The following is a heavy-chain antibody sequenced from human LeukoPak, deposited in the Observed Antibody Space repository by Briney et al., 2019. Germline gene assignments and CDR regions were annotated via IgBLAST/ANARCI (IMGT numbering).Heavy chain of an antibody. D-gene: IGHD6-6*01. J-gene: IGHJ4*02. CDR3: ARGLHRTEY. V-gene: IGHV3-30*03. CDR2: ISYDGSNK. CDR1: GFTFSSYG. Sequence: GGSLRLSCAASGFTFSSYGMHWVRQAPGKGLEWVAVISYDGSNKYYADSVKGRFTISRDNSKNTLYLQMNSLRAEDTAVYYCARGLHRTEYWGQGTLVTVSS.